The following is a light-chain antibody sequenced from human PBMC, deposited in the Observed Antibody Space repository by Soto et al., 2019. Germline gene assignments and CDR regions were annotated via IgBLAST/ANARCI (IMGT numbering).Light chain of an antibody. CDR3: QQYGSSPRT. Sequence: DIVLTQSPGTLSLSPGDRAILSCRASQSVSSSYLAWYKQKHGQAPRPLIYAASSRATGIPDRFSGSVSGTDLTINISRLQPEDGEVYDGQQYGSSPRTFGQGTKVDIK. CDR1: QSVSSSY. V-gene: IGKV3-20*01. CDR2: AAS. J-gene: IGKJ1*01.